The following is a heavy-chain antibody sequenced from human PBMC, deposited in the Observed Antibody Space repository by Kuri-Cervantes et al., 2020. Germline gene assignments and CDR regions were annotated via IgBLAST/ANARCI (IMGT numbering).Heavy chain of an antibody. CDR1: GGSISSGGYS. CDR2: IYTSGST. V-gene: IGHV4-61*02. J-gene: IGHJ6*02. Sequence: LRLSCAVSGGSISSGGYSWSWIRQPAGKGLEWIGRIYTSGSTNYNPSLKSRVTMSVDTSKNQFSLKLSSVTAADTAAYYCARISSSWYLYYGMDVWGQGTTVTVSS. CDR3: ARISSSWYLYYGMDV. D-gene: IGHD6-13*01.